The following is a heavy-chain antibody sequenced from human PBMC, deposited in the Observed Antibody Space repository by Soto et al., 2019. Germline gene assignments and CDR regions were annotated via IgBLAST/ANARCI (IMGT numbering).Heavy chain of an antibody. D-gene: IGHD3-22*01. CDR3: ARGSYYDSSGYYGP. CDR2: FFIGGST. V-gene: IGHV4-39*07. Sequence: SETLSLTCTVSGGSISSSTYYWGWMRQPPGKGLEWIASFFIGGSTYYNPSLKSRVTISVDTSKNQFSLKLSSVTAADTAVYYCARGSYYDSSGYYGPWGQGTLVTVSS. CDR1: GGSISSSTYY. J-gene: IGHJ5*02.